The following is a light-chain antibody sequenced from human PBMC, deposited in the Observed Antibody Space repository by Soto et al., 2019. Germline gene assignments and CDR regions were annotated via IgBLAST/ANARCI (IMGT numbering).Light chain of an antibody. Sequence: QSALTQPPSVSGAPGQRVTISCTGSSSNIGAGYDVHWYHQLPGTAPKLLIYGNTIRPSGVPDRFSGSKSGSSASLAITGLQAEDEADYYCQSYDNTLSGSRVFGTGTKVTVL. V-gene: IGLV1-40*01. CDR1: SSNIGAGYD. CDR2: GNT. J-gene: IGLJ1*01. CDR3: QSYDNTLSGSRV.